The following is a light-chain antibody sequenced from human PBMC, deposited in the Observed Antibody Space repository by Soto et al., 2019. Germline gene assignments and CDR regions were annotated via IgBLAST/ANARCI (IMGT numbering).Light chain of an antibody. J-gene: IGKJ1*01. Sequence: DIQMTQSPSTLSASVGDRVTITCRASQSISSWLAWYQQKPGKAPKLLIYKASSLESGVPSRFSCSGSGTELTLTISSLQPDDFATYYCQQYNSLWTFGQGTKVEIK. CDR1: QSISSW. V-gene: IGKV1-5*03. CDR2: KAS. CDR3: QQYNSLWT.